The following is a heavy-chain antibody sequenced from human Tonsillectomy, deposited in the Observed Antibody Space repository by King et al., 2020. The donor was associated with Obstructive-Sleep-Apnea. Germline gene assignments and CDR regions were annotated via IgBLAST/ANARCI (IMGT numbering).Heavy chain of an antibody. D-gene: IGHD5-18*01. J-gene: IGHJ3*02. CDR2: ISWNSGSI. V-gene: IGHV3-9*01. CDR1: GFTFDDYA. Sequence: VQLVESGGGLVQPGRSLRLSCAASGFTFDDYAMHWVRQAPGKGLEWVSGISWNSGSIGYADSVKGRFTISRDKAKNSLYLQMNSLSAEDTALYYCAKDKSYGLGDAFDIWGQGTMVTVSS. CDR3: AKDKSYGLGDAFDI.